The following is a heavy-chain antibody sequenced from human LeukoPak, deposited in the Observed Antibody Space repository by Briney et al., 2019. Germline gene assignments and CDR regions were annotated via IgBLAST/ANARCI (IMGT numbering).Heavy chain of an antibody. J-gene: IGHJ3*02. CDR1: GGSISSYY. CDR2: IYYSGST. Sequence: SETLSLTCTVSGGSISSYYWSWIRQPPGKGLEWIGYIYYSGSTNYNPSLKSRVTISVDTSKNQFSLKLSSVTAADTAVYYCAICSPNIVVVPAACSAFDIWGQGTMVTVSS. CDR3: AICSPNIVVVPAACSAFDI. V-gene: IGHV4-59*01. D-gene: IGHD2-2*01.